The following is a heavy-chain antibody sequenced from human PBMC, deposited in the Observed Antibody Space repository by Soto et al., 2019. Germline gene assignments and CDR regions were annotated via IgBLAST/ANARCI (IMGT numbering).Heavy chain of an antibody. CDR2: IYHSGST. J-gene: IGHJ5*02. CDR1: GYSISSGYY. D-gene: IGHD3-9*01. V-gene: IGHV4-38-2*01. CDR3: ARVYDDILTGSNSHWFDP. Sequence: SLTCAVSGYSISSGYYWGWIRQPPGKGLEWIGSIYHSGSTYYNPSLKSRVTISVDTSKNQFSLKLSSVTAADTAVYYCARVYDDILTGSNSHWFDPWGQGTLVTVSS.